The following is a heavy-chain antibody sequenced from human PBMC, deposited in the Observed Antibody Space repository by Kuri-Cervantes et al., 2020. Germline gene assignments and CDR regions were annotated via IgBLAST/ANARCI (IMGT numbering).Heavy chain of an antibody. CDR3: ARVDTAMVDKFFDY. CDR1: GFTFSNHW. V-gene: IGHV3-7*01. J-gene: IGHJ4*02. CDR2: IKQDGSEK. Sequence: GESLKISCAVSGFTFSNHWMTWVRQAPGKGLEWVANIKQDGSEKYYVDSVKGRFTISRDNAKNSLYLQMNSLRAEDTAVYYCARVDTAMVDKFFDYWGQGTLVTVSS. D-gene: IGHD5-18*01.